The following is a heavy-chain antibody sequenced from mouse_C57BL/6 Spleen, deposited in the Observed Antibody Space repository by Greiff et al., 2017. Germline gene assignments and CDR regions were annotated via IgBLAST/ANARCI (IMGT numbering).Heavy chain of an antibody. V-gene: IGHV2-2*01. D-gene: IGHD2-3*01. J-gene: IGHJ2*01. CDR3: ARKHDGYYYFDY. CDR1: GFSLTSYG. CDR2: IWSGGST. Sequence: VKLMESGPGLVQPSQSLSITCTVSGFSLTSYGVHWVRQSPGKGLEWLGVIWSGGSTDYNAAFISRLSISKDNSKSQVFFKMNSLQADDTAIYYCARKHDGYYYFDYWGQGTTLTVSS.